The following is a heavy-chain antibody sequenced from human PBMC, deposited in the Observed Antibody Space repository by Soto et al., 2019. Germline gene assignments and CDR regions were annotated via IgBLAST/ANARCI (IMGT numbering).Heavy chain of an antibody. Sequence: PGGSLILSCAASGFTFSSYAMHWVRQAPGKGLEWVAVISYDGSNKYYADSVKGRFTISRDNSKNTLYLQMNSLRAEDTAVYYCAREYSSSWYGLDYYYGMDVWGQGTTVTVSS. V-gene: IGHV3-30-3*01. CDR2: ISYDGSNK. CDR3: AREYSSSWYGLDYYYGMDV. D-gene: IGHD6-13*01. J-gene: IGHJ6*02. CDR1: GFTFSSYA.